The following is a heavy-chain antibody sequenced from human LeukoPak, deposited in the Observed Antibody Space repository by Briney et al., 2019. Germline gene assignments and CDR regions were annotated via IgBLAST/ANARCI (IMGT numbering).Heavy chain of an antibody. CDR1: GYTFTGYY. J-gene: IGHJ6*03. D-gene: IGHD2-2*01. Sequence: ASVKVSCKASGYTFTGYYIHWVRQAPGQGLEWMGRINPNSGGTNFAQQFQGRVTMTRDTSISTVYMELSRLRSDDTAVYYCALTGGYCSSISCSSPMDVWGKGTTVTVSS. V-gene: IGHV1-2*06. CDR3: ALTGGYCSSISCSSPMDV. CDR2: INPNSGGT.